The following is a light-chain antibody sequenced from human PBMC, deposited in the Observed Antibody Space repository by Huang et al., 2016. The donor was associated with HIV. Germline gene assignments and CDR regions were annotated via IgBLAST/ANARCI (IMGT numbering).Light chain of an antibody. J-gene: IGKJ1*01. CDR1: QSVTTY. CDR3: QQTHTTPWT. V-gene: IGKV1-39*01. CDR2: GTS. Sequence: DIHMTQSPSSLPASVGDRVTITCRASQSVTTYLNWYQQKPGKAPTLRMYGTSTLHSGVPSRFRGSGSGTHFTLTITSLRPEDFATYYCQQTHTTPWTFGLGTKVEIK.